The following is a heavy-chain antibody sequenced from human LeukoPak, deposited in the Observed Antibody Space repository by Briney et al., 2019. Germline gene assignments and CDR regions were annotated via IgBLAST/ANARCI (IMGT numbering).Heavy chain of an antibody. D-gene: IGHD5-24*01. CDR3: ARSEEMATTRGGFDY. CDR2: IYYSGSTT. CDR1: GFPISSYY. J-gene: IGHJ4*02. Sequence: SETLSLTCSVSGFPISSYYWSWIRQPPGKGLEWIGYIYYSGSTTPSGTATYNPSLESRVNISVDTSKNQFSLKLRSVIAADAAVYYCARSEEMATTRGGFDYWGQGTLVTVSS. V-gene: IGHV4-4*08.